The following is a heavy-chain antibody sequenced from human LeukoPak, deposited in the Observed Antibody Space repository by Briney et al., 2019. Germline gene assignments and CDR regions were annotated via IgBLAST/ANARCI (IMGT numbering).Heavy chain of an antibody. CDR2: IYTSGST. Sequence: PSETLSLTCTVSGGSISSVRYYWSWIRQPAGKGLEWLGRIYTSGSTNYNPSLKSRVTISVDTSKNQCSLKVSSVTAADTAVYYCARVFDSGSQAYFYYMDVWGKGTTVTIFS. D-gene: IGHD3-10*01. V-gene: IGHV4-61*02. J-gene: IGHJ6*03. CDR3: ARVFDSGSQAYFYYMDV. CDR1: GGSISSVRYY.